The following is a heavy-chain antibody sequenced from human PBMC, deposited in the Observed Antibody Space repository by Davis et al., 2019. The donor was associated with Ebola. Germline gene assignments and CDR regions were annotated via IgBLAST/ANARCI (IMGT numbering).Heavy chain of an antibody. CDR1: GFFFRNYV. Sequence: GESLKISCAASGFFFRNYVMSWVRQAPGKGLEWVSTLGTSADTYYADSVKGRFTISRDNSKNTLYLQMNGLRVEDTAIYYCAKDTSNIWFDIWGQGTNVTVSS. V-gene: IGHV3-23*01. CDR2: LGTSADT. CDR3: AKDTSNIWFDI. J-gene: IGHJ3*02. D-gene: IGHD1-26*01.